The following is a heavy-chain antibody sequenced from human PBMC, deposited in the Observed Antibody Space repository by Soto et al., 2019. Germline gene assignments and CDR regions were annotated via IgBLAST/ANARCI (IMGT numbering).Heavy chain of an antibody. CDR3: AGVHCSGGCCFPLSLDY. CDR2: ISYDGSNK. V-gene: IGHV3-30-3*01. J-gene: IGHJ4*02. CDR1: GFTFSSYA. Sequence: QVQLVESGGGVVQPGRSLRLSCAASGFTFSSYAMHWVRQAPGKGLEWVAVISYDGSNKYYADSVKGRFTISRDNSKNTLYLQMHRLRAEDTAVYYCAGVHCSGGCCFPLSLDYWGQGTLVTVSS. D-gene: IGHD2-15*01.